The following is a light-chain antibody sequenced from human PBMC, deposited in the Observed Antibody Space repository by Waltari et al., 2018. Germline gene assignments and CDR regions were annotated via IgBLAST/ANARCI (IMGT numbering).Light chain of an antibody. CDR2: RAS. V-gene: IGKV2-30*02. J-gene: IGKJ1*01. CDR1: QSLTHSDGNTY. CDR3: MQGTHWPWT. Sequence: DVVMTQSPLSLPVTLGQPASISCRSSQSLTHSDGNTYLSWFQQRPGQSPRHLFYRASWRDFGVPDRFSGRGSGTDFTLRISRMEAEDGGVYYCMQGTHWPWTFGQGTKVE.